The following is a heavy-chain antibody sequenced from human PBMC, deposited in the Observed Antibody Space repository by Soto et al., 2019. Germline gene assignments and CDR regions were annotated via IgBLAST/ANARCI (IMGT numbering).Heavy chain of an antibody. CDR2: IWYDGSNQ. Sequence: QVQLVESGGGVVQPGRSLRLSCAASGFIFTTYGLHWVRQAPGKGLEWVAVIWYDGSNQYYADSVKGQFTISRDNSKNILYLEMNSVRVEDTAVYYCVKDHCGGDCYSDPYFDYWGQGTLVTVSS. D-gene: IGHD2-21*02. J-gene: IGHJ4*02. CDR1: GFIFTTYG. V-gene: IGHV3-33*06. CDR3: VKDHCGGDCYSDPYFDY.